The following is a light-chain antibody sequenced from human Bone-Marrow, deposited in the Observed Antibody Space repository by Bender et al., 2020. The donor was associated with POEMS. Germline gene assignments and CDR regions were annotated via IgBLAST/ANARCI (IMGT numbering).Light chain of an antibody. Sequence: QSALTQPPSVSGSPGQSVTISCTGTSSDVGIYNRVSWYQQPPGTAPKLMIYEVANRPSGVPDRFSGSKSGNTASLTISGLQAEDEADYYCSSYAGTSTPWVFGGGTKLTVL. CDR2: EVA. CDR1: SSDVGIYNR. CDR3: SSYAGTSTPWV. J-gene: IGLJ3*02. V-gene: IGLV2-18*02.